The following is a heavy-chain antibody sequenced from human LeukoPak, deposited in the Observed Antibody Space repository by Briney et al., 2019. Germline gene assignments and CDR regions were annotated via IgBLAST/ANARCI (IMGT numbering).Heavy chain of an antibody. CDR2: IKQDGSEK. CDR1: GFTFSSYW. CDR3: ARDHYDILTGYPYGMDV. V-gene: IGHV3-7*01. D-gene: IGHD3-9*01. J-gene: IGHJ6*04. Sequence: GGSLRLSCAASGFTFSSYWMSWVRQAPGKGLEWVANIKQDGSEKYYVDSVEGRFTISRDNAKNSLYLQMNSLRAEDTAVYYCARDHYDILTGYPYGMDVWGKGTTVTVSS.